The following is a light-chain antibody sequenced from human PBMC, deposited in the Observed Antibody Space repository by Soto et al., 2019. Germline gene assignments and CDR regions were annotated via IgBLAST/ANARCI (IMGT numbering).Light chain of an antibody. CDR1: QSVGNNY. CDR2: HAS. J-gene: IGKJ5*01. Sequence: EIVLTQSPGTLSLSPGKRATLSCWASQSVGNNYLAWYQQKPGQAPRLLIYHASSRATGIPDRFSGSGSGTDFTLTISRLEPEDFAVYYCQQYGWSPPITFGQGTRLE. V-gene: IGKV3-20*01. CDR3: QQYGWSPPIT.